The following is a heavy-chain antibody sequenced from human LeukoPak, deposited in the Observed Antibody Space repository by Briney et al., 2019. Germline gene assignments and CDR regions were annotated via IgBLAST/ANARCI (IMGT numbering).Heavy chain of an antibody. CDR1: GFTFDDYA. CDR2: ISWNNGSI. CDR3: AKDKGYCSGGSCYSSAFDI. V-gene: IGHV3-9*03. D-gene: IGHD2-15*01. J-gene: IGHJ3*02. Sequence: QPGRSLRLSCAASGFTFDDYAMHWVRQAPGKGLEWVSGISWNNGSIGYADSVKGRFTISRDNAKNSLYLQMNSLRAEDMALYYCAKDKGYCSGGSCYSSAFDIWGQGTMVTVSS.